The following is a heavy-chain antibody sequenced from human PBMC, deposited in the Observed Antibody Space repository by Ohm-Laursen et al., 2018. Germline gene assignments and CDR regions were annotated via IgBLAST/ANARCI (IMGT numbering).Heavy chain of an antibody. J-gene: IGHJ3*01. CDR1: GGSFRGYY. CDR3: ASSQSSSWYHAFDV. Sequence: TLSLTCAVYGGSFRGYYWSWIRQPPGKGLEWIGEINHSGSTNYSPSLKSRVTISVDKSKNQVSLNLNSVTAADTAVYYCASSQSSSWYHAFDVWGQGTMVTVSS. CDR2: INHSGST. D-gene: IGHD6-13*01. V-gene: IGHV4-34*01.